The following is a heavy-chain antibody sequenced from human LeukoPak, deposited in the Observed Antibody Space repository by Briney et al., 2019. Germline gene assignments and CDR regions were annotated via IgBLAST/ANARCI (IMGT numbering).Heavy chain of an antibody. CDR1: GFTFNSYG. J-gene: IGHJ4*02. CDR3: TKESLPYCSTSSCSIDS. CDR2: IRHDGSDK. Sequence: GGSLRLSCAASGFTFNSYGMHWVRQAPGKGLEWVAFIRHDGSDKYYADSVKGRFTISRDDSKNTLDLQMNSLRPQDTAVYCCTKESLPYCSTSSCSIDSWGQGTLVTVSS. D-gene: IGHD2-2*01. V-gene: IGHV3-30*02.